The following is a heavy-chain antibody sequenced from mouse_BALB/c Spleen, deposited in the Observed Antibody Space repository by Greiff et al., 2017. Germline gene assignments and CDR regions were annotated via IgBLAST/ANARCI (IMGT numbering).Heavy chain of an antibody. CDR1: GYTFTSYW. D-gene: IGHD1-1*01. V-gene: IGHV1-7*01. CDR2: INPSTGYT. J-gene: IGHJ3*01. CDR3: ARPLYYGSPSFAY. Sequence: QVQLQQSGAELAKPGASVKMSCKASGYTFTSYWMHWVKQRPGQGLEWIGYINPSTGYTEYNQKFKDKATLTADKSSSTAYMQLSSLTSEDSAVYYCARPLYYGSPSFAYWGQGTLVTVSA.